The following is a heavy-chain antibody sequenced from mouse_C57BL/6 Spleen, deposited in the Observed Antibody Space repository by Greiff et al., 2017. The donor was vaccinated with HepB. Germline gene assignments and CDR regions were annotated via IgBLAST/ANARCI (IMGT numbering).Heavy chain of an antibody. J-gene: IGHJ2*01. CDR2: IYPGNSDT. D-gene: IGHD1-1*01. V-gene: IGHV1-5*01. CDR3: TRSITTVVENFDY. CDR1: GYTFTSYW. Sequence: EVQLVESGTVLARPGASVKMSCKTSGYTFTSYWMHWVKQRPGQGLEWIGAIYPGNSDTSYNQKFKGKAKLTAVTSASTAYMELSSLTNEDSAVYYCTRSITTVVENFDYWGQGTTLTVSS.